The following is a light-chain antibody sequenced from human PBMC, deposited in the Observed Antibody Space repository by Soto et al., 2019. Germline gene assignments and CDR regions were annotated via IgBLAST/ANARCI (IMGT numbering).Light chain of an antibody. Sequence: DIQMTQSPSTLSASVGDTVTITCRASQSISSWLAGYQQKPGKAPRLLMYQASTLESWVPSRVSGSGSGTELTLTIIRLQPDEFATYYCQQYSSYPYTFGQGTKVDIK. J-gene: IGKJ2*01. V-gene: IGKV1-5*03. CDR3: QQYSSYPYT. CDR1: QSISSW. CDR2: QAS.